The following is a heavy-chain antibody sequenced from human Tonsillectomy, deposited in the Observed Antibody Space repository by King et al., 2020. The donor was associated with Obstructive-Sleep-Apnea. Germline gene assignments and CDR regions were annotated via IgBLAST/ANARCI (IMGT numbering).Heavy chain of an antibody. CDR1: GFTFGEYG. J-gene: IGHJ4*02. Sequence: VQLVESGGGLVQPGRSLRLSCTTSGFTFGEYGMSWFRQAPGEGLEWVGFIRSKAYGGTTEYAASVKGRFTLSRDDSKSIAYLQMNSLKNADTAVYYCTRESLILYEGVGVSYRYSYYFDFWGQGTLVTVSS. V-gene: IGHV3-49*03. CDR3: TRESLILYEGVGVSYRYSYYFDF. CDR2: IRSKAYGGTT. D-gene: IGHD3-16*02.